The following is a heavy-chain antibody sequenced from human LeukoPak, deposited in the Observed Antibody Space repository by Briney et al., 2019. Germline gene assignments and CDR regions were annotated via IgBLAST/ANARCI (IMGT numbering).Heavy chain of an antibody. CDR1: GFTFSNSA. J-gene: IGHJ4*02. Sequence: GSLRLSCAASGFTFSNSAMSWVRQGPGKGLEWVSGISGSSGSNTYYADSVKGRFTISRDNSKNTLYLQIYSLRAEDTAVYYCAKAGSIRFDYWGRGTLVTVSS. CDR2: ISGSSGSNT. D-gene: IGHD1-26*01. CDR3: AKAGSIRFDY. V-gene: IGHV3-23*01.